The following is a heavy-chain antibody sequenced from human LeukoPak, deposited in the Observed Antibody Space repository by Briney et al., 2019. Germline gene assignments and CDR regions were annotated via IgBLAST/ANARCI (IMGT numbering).Heavy chain of an antibody. J-gene: IGHJ3*02. D-gene: IGHD6-19*01. CDR1: GFTFSSYW. CDR3: ARDDSIAVAGADAFDI. CDR2: IKQDRSEK. Sequence: GGSLRLSCAASGFTFSSYWMSWVRQAPGKGLEWVANIKQDRSEKYYVDSVKGRFTISRDNAKNSLYLQMNSLRAEDTAVYYCARDDSIAVAGADAFDIWGQGTMVTVSS. V-gene: IGHV3-7*01.